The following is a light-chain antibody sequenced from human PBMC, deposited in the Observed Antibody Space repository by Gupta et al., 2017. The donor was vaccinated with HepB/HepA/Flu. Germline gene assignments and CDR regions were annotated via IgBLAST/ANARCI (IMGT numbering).Light chain of an antibody. CDR1: ISDLGGYKS. CDR3: GAYAGTTTFVYV. V-gene: IGLV2-8*01. Sequence: QSALTQPPFASGSPGQSITISCTGIISDLGGYKSVSWYQQHPGKVPNLIISEVNKRPSGVPDRFSGSTSGNTASLTVSGLRAEDEADYYCGAYAGTTTFVYVFGTGTKVTVL. J-gene: IGLJ1*01. CDR2: EVN.